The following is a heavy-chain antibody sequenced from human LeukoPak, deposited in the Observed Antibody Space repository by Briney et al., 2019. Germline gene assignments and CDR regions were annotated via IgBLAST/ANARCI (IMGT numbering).Heavy chain of an antibody. D-gene: IGHD6-13*01. V-gene: IGHV4-34*01. Sequence: SETLSLTCAVYGGSFSGYYWSWIRQPPGKGLEWIGEINHSGSTNYNPSLKSRVTISVDTSKNQFSLKLSSVTAADTAVYYCARDVLAQQLDWFDPWGQGTLVTVSS. CDR2: INHSGST. CDR1: GGSFSGYY. J-gene: IGHJ5*02. CDR3: ARDVLAQQLDWFDP.